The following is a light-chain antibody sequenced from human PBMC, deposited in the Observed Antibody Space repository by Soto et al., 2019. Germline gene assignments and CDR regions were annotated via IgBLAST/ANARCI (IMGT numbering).Light chain of an antibody. CDR3: QQYGSSPYT. CDR1: QSISSDF. J-gene: IGKJ2*01. V-gene: IGKV3-20*01. CDR2: GAS. Sequence: EIVVTQSPGTLSLSPGERATLSCRASQSISSDFLAWYQQKPGQAPRLLISGASSRATGVPHRFSGSGSGTDFTLSIIRLEPEDFAVYYCQQYGSSPYTFGQGTKLEIK.